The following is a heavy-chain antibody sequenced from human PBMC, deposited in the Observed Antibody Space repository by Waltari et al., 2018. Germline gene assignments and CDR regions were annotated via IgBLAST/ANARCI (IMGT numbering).Heavy chain of an antibody. CDR1: GFPFRSYG. CDR3: ARDPGIAVAGPYYFDY. CDR2: ISYDGSNK. J-gene: IGHJ4*02. Sequence: QVQLVESGGGVVQPGRSLRLSCAASGFPFRSYGLHLVPQAPGKGLEWVAVISYDGSNKYYADSVKGRFTISRDNSKNTLYLQMNSLRAEDTAVYYCARDPGIAVAGPYYFDYWGQGTLVTVSS. V-gene: IGHV3-30-3*01. D-gene: IGHD6-19*01.